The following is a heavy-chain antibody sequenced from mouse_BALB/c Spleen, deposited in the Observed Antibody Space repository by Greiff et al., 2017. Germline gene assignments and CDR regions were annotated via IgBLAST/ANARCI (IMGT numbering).Heavy chain of an antibody. CDR3: GVYYYGSGAMDY. CDR1: GFNIKDTY. V-gene: IGHV14-3*02. Sequence: EVKLMESGAELVKPGASVKLSCTASGFNIKDTYMHWVKQRPEQGLEWIGRIDPANGNTKYDPKFQGKATITADTSSNTAYLQLSSLTSEDTAVYYCGVYYYGSGAMDYWGQGTSVTVSS. D-gene: IGHD1-1*01. J-gene: IGHJ4*01. CDR2: IDPANGNT.